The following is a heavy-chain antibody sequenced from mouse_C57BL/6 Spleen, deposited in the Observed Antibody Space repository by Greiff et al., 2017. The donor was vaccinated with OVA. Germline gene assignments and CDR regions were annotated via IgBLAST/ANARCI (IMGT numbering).Heavy chain of an antibody. CDR1: GFNIKNTY. V-gene: IGHV14-3*01. CDR3: ASPDSSGYVPYYAMDY. CDR2: IDPANGNT. J-gene: IGHJ4*01. Sequence: VQLQQSVAELVRPGASVKLSCTASGFNIKNTYMHWVKQRPEQGLEWIGRIDPANGNTKYAPKFQGKATITANTSSNTAYLQLSSLSVEDTGIYYGASPDSSGYVPYYAMDYWGQGTSVTVSS. D-gene: IGHD3-2*02.